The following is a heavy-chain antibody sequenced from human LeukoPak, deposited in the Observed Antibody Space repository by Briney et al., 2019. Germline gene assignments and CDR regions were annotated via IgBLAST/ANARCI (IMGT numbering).Heavy chain of an antibody. CDR1: GGSVSSGSYY. J-gene: IGHJ4*02. CDR3: ARDARGCSGGSCYSGYFDY. D-gene: IGHD2-15*01. Sequence: SETLSLTCTVSGGSVSSGSYYWSWIRQPPGKGLEWIGYIYYSGSTNYNPSLKSRVTISVDTSKNQFSLKLSSVTAADTAVYYCARDARGCSGGSCYSGYFDYWGQGTPVTVSS. CDR2: IYYSGST. V-gene: IGHV4-61*01.